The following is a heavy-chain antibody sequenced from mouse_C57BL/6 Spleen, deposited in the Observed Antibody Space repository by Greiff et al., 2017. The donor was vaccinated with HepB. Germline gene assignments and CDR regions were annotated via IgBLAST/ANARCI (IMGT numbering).Heavy chain of an antibody. J-gene: IGHJ4*01. CDR3: ARGSNYPYYYAMDY. Sequence: VQLQQSGAELVKPGASVKLSCKASGYTFTSYWMQWVKQRPGQGLEWIGEIDPSDSYTNYNQKFKGKATLTVDTSSSTAYMQLSSLTSEDSAVYYCARGSNYPYYYAMDYWGQGTSVTVSS. CDR2: IDPSDSYT. V-gene: IGHV1-50*01. D-gene: IGHD2-5*01. CDR1: GYTFTSYW.